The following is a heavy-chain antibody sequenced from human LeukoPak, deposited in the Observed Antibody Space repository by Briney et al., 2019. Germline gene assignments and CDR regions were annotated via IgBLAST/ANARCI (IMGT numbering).Heavy chain of an antibody. CDR1: GYTFTSYA. CDR3: ARDRTGTTQGWFDY. Sequence: GASVKVSCKASGYTFTSYAMHWVRQAPGQRLEWMGWINAGNGSTKYSQKFQGRVTITRDTSASTAYMELSSLRSEDTAVYYCARDRTGTTQGWFDYWGQGTLVTVSS. CDR2: INAGNGST. V-gene: IGHV1-3*01. J-gene: IGHJ4*02. D-gene: IGHD1-7*01.